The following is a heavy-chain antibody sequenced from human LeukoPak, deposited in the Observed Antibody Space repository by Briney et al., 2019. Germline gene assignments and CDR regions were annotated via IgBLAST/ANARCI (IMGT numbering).Heavy chain of an antibody. CDR3: AKQSTGNYWYFDL. CDR1: GDSVSSNSAA. J-gene: IGHJ2*01. D-gene: IGHD1-1*01. Sequence: SQTLSLTCAISGDSVSSNSAAWNCIRQSPSRGLECLGRTYYRSKWYNDYAVSVKSRITINPDTSKNQFSLQLNSVTPEDTAVYYCAKQSTGNYWYFDLWGRGTLVTVSS. V-gene: IGHV6-1*01. CDR2: TYYRSKWYN.